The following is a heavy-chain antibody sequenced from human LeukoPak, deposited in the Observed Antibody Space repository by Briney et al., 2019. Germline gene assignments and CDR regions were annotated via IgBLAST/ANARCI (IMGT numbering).Heavy chain of an antibody. Sequence: GGSLRLSCAASGFTFSSYGMHWVRQASGKGLEWVAVISYDGSNKYYADSVKGRFTISRDNSKNTLYLQMNSLRAEDTAVYYCAKDALAAAGRVMSYYYYGMDVWGQGTTVTVSS. V-gene: IGHV3-30*18. J-gene: IGHJ6*02. CDR2: ISYDGSNK. D-gene: IGHD6-13*01. CDR3: AKDALAAAGRVMSYYYYGMDV. CDR1: GFTFSSYG.